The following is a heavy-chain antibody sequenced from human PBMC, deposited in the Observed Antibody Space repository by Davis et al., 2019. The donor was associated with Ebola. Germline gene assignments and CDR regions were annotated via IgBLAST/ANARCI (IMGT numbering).Heavy chain of an antibody. D-gene: IGHD3-3*01. V-gene: IGHV3-53*01. CDR1: GFTVSSNY. CDR2: IYSGGST. CDR3: ASLGVTIFGVEFDP. Sequence: GESLKISCAASGFTVSSNYMSWVRQAPRKGLEWVSVIYSGGSTYYADSVKGRFTISRDNSKNTLYLQMNSLRPEDTAVYYCASLGVTIFGVEFDPWGQGTLVTVSS. J-gene: IGHJ5*02.